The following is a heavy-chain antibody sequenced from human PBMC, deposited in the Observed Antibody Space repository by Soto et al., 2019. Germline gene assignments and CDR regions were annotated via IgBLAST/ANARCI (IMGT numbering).Heavy chain of an antibody. Sequence: SETLSLTCGVYGGSLSGNFWSWIRQPPGKGLEWIGEINHRGSTKYNPSLKSRVTISVDTSKNQLSLKLTSVTAADTAMYYCAKMNGGDPGAFDIWGQGTMVTVSS. J-gene: IGHJ3*02. CDR2: INHRGST. V-gene: IGHV4-34*01. D-gene: IGHD2-21*02. CDR3: AKMNGGDPGAFDI. CDR1: GGSLSGNF.